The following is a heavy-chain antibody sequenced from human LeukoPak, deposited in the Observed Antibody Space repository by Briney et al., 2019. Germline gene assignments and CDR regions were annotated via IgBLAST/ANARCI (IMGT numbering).Heavy chain of an antibody. CDR1: GYTFTGYY. CDR2: INPNSGGT. V-gene: IGHV1-2*04. J-gene: IGHJ6*02. D-gene: IGHD2-15*01. Sequence: ASVKVSCKASGYTFTGYYMHWVRQAPGQGLEWMGWINPNSGGTNYAQKFQGWVTMTRDTSISTAYMELSRLRSDGTAVYYCARVSRYCSGGSCYSGGYYYYGMDVWGQGNTVTVSS. CDR3: ARVSRYCSGGSCYSGGYYYYGMDV.